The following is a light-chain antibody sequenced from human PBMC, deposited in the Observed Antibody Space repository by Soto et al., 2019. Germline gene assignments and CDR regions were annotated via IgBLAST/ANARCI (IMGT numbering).Light chain of an antibody. CDR1: QSISSW. CDR2: KAS. Sequence: DIQITQSHSTLSASVGDRVTITCRDSQSISSWLAWYQQKPGKAPKLLIYKASSLESGVPSRFSGSGSGTEFTLTISSLQPDDFATYYCQQYNSYSSWTFGQGTKVDNK. V-gene: IGKV1-5*03. J-gene: IGKJ1*01. CDR3: QQYNSYSSWT.